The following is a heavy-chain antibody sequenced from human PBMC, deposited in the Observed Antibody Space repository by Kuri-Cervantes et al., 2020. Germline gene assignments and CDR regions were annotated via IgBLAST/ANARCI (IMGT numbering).Heavy chain of an antibody. Sequence: GGSLRLSCAASGFTFSDHYMEWVRQAPGKGPEWVGRSRNKANSYSAEYAASVKGRFTISRDNSKNTLYLQMNSLRTEDTAVYYCAKAACSGGSCYSPWDYWGQGTLVTVSS. D-gene: IGHD2-15*01. CDR1: GFTFSDHY. CDR2: SRNKANSYSA. CDR3: AKAACSGGSCYSPWDY. J-gene: IGHJ4*02. V-gene: IGHV3-72*01.